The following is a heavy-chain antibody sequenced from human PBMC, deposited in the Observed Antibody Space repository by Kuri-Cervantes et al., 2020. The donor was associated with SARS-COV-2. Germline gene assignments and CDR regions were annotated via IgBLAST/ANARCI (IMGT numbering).Heavy chain of an antibody. CDR3: ARYDYGDYVDAFDI. J-gene: IGHJ3*02. CDR1: GGSISSYY. CDR2: IYPSGST. Sequence: SETLSLTCTVSGGSISSYYWSWIRQPAGKGLEWIGRIYPSGSTNYNPSLKSRVTMSVDTSKNQLSLKLSSVTAADTAVYHCARYDYGDYVDAFDIWGQGTMVTVSS. D-gene: IGHD4-17*01. V-gene: IGHV4-4*07.